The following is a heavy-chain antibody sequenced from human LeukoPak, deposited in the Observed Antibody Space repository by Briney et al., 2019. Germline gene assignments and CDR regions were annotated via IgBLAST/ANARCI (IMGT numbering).Heavy chain of an antibody. D-gene: IGHD6-13*01. Sequence: SETLSLTCTVSGDSIRSYYWSWIRQPPGKGLEWIGYIYYSGSTNYNPSLKTRVTISVDTSKNQFSLKLNSVTAADTAVYYCARDQTATGLFDYRGQGTLVTVSS. CDR2: IYYSGST. CDR3: ARDQTATGLFDY. CDR1: GDSIRSYY. V-gene: IGHV4-59*01. J-gene: IGHJ4*02.